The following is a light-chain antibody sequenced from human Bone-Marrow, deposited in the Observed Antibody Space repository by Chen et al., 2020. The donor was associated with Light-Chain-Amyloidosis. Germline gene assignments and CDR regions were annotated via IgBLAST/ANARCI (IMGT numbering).Light chain of an antibody. CDR3: SSYTITNTLV. Sequence: QSAWTRPAPGSGPPDQSTTTPCLGTSSDVGGDNHVSWYQQHPDKAPNLMIYEVTNRPSWVPDRFSGSKSDNTASLTISGLQTEDEADYFCSSYTITNTLVFGSGTRVTVL. CDR2: EVT. CDR1: SSDVGGDNH. J-gene: IGLJ1*01. V-gene: IGLV2-14*01.